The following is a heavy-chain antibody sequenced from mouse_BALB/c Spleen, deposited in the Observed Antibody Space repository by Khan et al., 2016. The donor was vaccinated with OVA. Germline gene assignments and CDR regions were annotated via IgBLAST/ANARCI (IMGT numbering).Heavy chain of an antibody. CDR1: GYTFTSHW. CDR3: ARIKKIVATYFDY. J-gene: IGHJ2*01. CDR2: TNPTNGRT. V-gene: IGHV1S81*02. Sequence: GAELVKAGASVKMSCKASGYTFTSHWMHWVKQRLGQGLEWFAETNPTNGRTYYNEKFKSKATLTVDKSSSTAYMLLSGPTFEDSAVYYCARIKKIVATYFDYWGQGTTLTVSS. D-gene: IGHD1-1*01.